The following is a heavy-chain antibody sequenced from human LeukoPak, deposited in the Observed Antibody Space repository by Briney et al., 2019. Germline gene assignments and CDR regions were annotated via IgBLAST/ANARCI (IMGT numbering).Heavy chain of an antibody. V-gene: IGHV3-23*01. CDR2: ISGSAVST. J-gene: IGHJ4*02. D-gene: IGHD6-19*01. CDR1: GFTFNNFA. CDR3: AKDQTVAVAGPFDN. Sequence: GGSLRLSCTASGFTFNNFAMSWVRQAPGKGLEWVSGISGSAVSTFYADSVKGRFTISRDNSKTTLYLHTDSLRVEDTAVYYCAKDQTVAVAGPFDNWGQGTLVTVSS.